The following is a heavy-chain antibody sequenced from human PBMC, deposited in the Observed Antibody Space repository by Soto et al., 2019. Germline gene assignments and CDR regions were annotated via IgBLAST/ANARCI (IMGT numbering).Heavy chain of an antibody. CDR2: IYYSGST. CDR3: ARDSGGPYDX. Sequence: SETLSLTCTVSGAPITINYWSWIRQAPGKGLEWIVYIYYSGSTTYNPSLKSRVTMSADNSKDQFSLKLNSVTAADTAVYYCARDSGGPYDXWGPGILVTVS. V-gene: IGHV4-59*01. CDR1: GAPITINY. J-gene: IGHJ4*01.